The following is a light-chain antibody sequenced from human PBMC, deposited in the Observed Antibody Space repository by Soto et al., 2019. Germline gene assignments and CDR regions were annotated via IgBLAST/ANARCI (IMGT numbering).Light chain of an antibody. J-gene: IGKJ1*01. V-gene: IGKV1-39*01. Sequence: DIQMTQSPSSLYASVGDSVTMPCRASHNIGRFLNWYQQKGGNAPKLLIYGTSNLASGVPFRFRGGGSGTDFTLTISTLHPEDFATYYCQQSFNTPLTFGQGTKVDIK. CDR1: HNIGRF. CDR2: GTS. CDR3: QQSFNTPLT.